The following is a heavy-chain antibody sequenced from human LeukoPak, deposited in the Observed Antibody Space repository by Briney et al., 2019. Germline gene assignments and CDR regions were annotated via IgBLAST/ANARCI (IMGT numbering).Heavy chain of an antibody. D-gene: IGHD6-19*01. CDR1: GYTFTSYG. CDR3: ARDLLSDGMAVGGY. V-gene: IGHV1-18*01. CDR2: ISAYNGNT. J-gene: IGHJ4*02. Sequence: GASVKVSCKASGYTFTSYGISWVRQAPGQGLEWMGWISAYNGNTNYAQKLQGRLTMTTDTSTSTAYMELRSLRSDDTAVYYCARDLLSDGMAVGGYWGQGTLVTVSS.